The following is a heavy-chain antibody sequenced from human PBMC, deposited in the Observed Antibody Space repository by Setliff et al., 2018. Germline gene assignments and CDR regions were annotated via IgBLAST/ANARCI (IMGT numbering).Heavy chain of an antibody. J-gene: IGHJ4*02. V-gene: IGHV4-34*01. Sequence: PSETLSLTCAVYGGSFSGYYWSWIRQPPGKGLEWIGEINHSGSTNYNPSLKSRVTISVDTSKNQFSLKLSSVTAADTAVYYCARGVYRSGRGEWSRPYYFDHWGQGTLVTVS. CDR1: GGSFSGYY. CDR2: INHSGST. CDR3: ARGVYRSGRGEWSRPYYFDH. D-gene: IGHD3-3*01.